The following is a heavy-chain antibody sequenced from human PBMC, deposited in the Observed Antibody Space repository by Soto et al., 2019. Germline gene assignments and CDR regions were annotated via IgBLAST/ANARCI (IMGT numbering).Heavy chain of an antibody. CDR3: ARAGASGSFLFDP. D-gene: IGHD2-15*01. CDR1: GGSISSYY. CDR2: IYYSGST. V-gene: IGHV4-59*01. Sequence: SETLSLTCTVSGGSISSYYWSWIRQPPGKGLEWIGYIYYSGSTNYNPSLKSRVTISVDTSKNQFSLKLSSVTAADTAVYYCARAGASGSFLFDPWGQGTLVTVSS. J-gene: IGHJ5*02.